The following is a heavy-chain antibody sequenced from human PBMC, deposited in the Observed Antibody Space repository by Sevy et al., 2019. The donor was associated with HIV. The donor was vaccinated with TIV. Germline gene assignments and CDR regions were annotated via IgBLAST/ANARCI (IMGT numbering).Heavy chain of an antibody. CDR3: ARLTTQPTSDLYGLDV. D-gene: IGHD4-17*01. CDR1: GYIFTDYY. Sequence: ASVKVSCKASGYIFTDYYIHWVRQAPGQGLEWMAWINSDSGVTNYAQRFQGEVTVTRDPSLSTAYLELTNLKSNDTAIYYCARLTTQPTSDLYGLDVWGQGTTVTVSS. V-gene: IGHV1-2*02. J-gene: IGHJ6*02. CDR2: INSDSGVT.